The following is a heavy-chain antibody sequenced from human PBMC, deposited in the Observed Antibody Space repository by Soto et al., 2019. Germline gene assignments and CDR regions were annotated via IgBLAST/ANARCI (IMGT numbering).Heavy chain of an antibody. J-gene: IGHJ6*03. D-gene: IGHD3-10*01. CDR1: GGSISSYY. V-gene: IGHV4-59*01. CDR2: IYYSGST. CDR3: AREKYYGSGSYYETDYYYYMDV. Sequence: SETLSLTCTVSGGSISSYYWSWIRQPPGKGLERIGYIYYSGSTNYNPSLKSRVTISVDTSKNQFSLNLSSVTAADTAVYYCAREKYYGSGSYYETDYYYYMDVWGKGTTVTVSS.